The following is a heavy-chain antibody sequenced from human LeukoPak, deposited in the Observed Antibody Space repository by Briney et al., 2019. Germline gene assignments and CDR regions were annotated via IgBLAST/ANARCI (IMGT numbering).Heavy chain of an antibody. CDR1: GFTFSGYG. CDR2: IRYDGSNK. Sequence: GGSLRLSCAASGFTFSGYGMHWVRQAPGKGLEWVAFIRYDGSNKYYADSVKGRFSISRDNSKNTLYLQMNSLRAEDTAVYYCARALTPITIFGVVQTYYYYMDVWGKGTTVTVSS. CDR3: ARALTPITIFGVVQTYYYYMDV. D-gene: IGHD3-3*01. V-gene: IGHV3-30*02. J-gene: IGHJ6*03.